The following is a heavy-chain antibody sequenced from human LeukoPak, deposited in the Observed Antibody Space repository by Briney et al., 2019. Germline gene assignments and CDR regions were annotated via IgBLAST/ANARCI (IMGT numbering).Heavy chain of an antibody. Sequence: GASVKVSFKSSVYTFTSYGISWVRQAPGQGLEWMGWISASNGNTNYAQKLQGRVTMTTDTSTSTACMELRSLRWDDTAVYYCATANYDSSGNDYWGQGTLVTVS. D-gene: IGHD3-22*01. J-gene: IGHJ4*02. CDR2: ISASNGNT. CDR1: VYTFTSYG. CDR3: ATANYDSSGNDY. V-gene: IGHV1-18*01.